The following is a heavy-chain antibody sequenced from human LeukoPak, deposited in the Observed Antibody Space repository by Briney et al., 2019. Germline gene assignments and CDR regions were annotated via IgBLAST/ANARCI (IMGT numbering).Heavy chain of an antibody. J-gene: IGHJ5*02. D-gene: IGHD3-10*01. CDR2: INHSGST. CDR1: TGSFSGYY. V-gene: IGHV4-34*01. CDR3: ARYVILWFGEFAFDP. Sequence: PSETLSLTCGVYTGSFSGYYWSWIRQPPGKGLEWIGEINHSGSTNYNPSLKSRVTISVDTSKNQFSLKLSSVTAADTAVYYCARYVILWFGEFAFDPWGQGTLVTVSS.